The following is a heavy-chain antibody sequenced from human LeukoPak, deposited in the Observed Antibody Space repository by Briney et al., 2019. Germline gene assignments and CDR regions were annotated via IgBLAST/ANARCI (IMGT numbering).Heavy chain of an antibody. CDR2: ISSSSSYI. CDR3: ARDPTPFTHYNYRSGYYADY. J-gene: IGHJ4*02. D-gene: IGHD3-22*01. CDR1: GFTFSSYS. V-gene: IGHV3-21*01. Sequence: GGSLRLSCAASGFTFSSYSMNWVRQAPGKGLEWVSSISSSSSYIYYADSVKGRFTISRDNAKNSLYLQMNSLRAEDTAVYYCARDPTPFTHYNYRSGYYADYWGQGTLVTVSS.